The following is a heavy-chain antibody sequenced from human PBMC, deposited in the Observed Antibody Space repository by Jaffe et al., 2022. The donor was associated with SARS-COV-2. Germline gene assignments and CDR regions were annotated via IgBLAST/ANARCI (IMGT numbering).Heavy chain of an antibody. J-gene: IGHJ6*02. CDR3: ANTLVDPPFHYYGMDV. V-gene: IGHV3-23*01. Sequence: EVQLLESGGGLVQPGGSLRLSCAASGFTFSSYAMSWVRQAPGKGLEWVSAISGSGGSTYYADSVKGRFTISRDNSKNTLYLQMNSLRAEDTAVYYCANTLVDPPFHYYGMDVWGQGTTVTVSS. CDR1: GFTFSSYA. D-gene: IGHD1-26*01. CDR2: ISGSGGST.